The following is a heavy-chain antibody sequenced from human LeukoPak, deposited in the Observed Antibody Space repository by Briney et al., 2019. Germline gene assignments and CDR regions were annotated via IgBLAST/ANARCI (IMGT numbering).Heavy chain of an antibody. CDR2: INPNSGGT. Sequence: ASVKVSCKAFGYTFTGYYIHWVRQAPGQGLEWMGWINPNSGGTNYAQKFQDRVTMTRDTSISTAYMELSILRSDDTAVYYCARETGRDGYKYFDYWGQGTLVTVSS. D-gene: IGHD5-24*01. V-gene: IGHV1-2*02. CDR1: GYTFTGYY. J-gene: IGHJ4*02. CDR3: ARETGRDGYKYFDY.